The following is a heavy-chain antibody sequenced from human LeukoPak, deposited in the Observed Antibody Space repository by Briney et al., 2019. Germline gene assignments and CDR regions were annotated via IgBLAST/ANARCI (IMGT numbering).Heavy chain of an antibody. CDR3: ARLREIPVFGVVTKSTSYFDY. D-gene: IGHD3-3*01. Sequence: GGSLRLSCAASGFTFDDYAMHWVRQAPGKGLEWVSGISWNSGSIGYADSVKGRFTIFRDNAKNSLYLQMNSLRAEDTAVYYCARLREIPVFGVVTKSTSYFDYWGQGTLVTVSS. J-gene: IGHJ4*02. V-gene: IGHV3-9*01. CDR2: ISWNSGSI. CDR1: GFTFDDYA.